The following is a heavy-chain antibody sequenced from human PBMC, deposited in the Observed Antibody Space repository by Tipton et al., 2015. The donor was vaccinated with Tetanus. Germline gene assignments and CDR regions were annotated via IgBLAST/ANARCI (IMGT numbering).Heavy chain of an antibody. V-gene: IGHV3-33*01. CDR2: IWNDGSNK. D-gene: IGHD3-10*01. CDR1: GFSFSSYG. Sequence: SGFSFSSYGMHWVRQAPGKGLEWVAIIWNDGSNKYYADSVKGRFTISRDNSKNTLYLQMSSLRDEDTAVYYCARDHAFTISQSRGGLDSWGQGTLVPVSA. J-gene: IGHJ4*02. CDR3: ARDHAFTISQSRGGLDS.